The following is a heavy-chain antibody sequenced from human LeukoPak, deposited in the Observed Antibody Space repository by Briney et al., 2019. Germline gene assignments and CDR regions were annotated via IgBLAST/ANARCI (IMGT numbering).Heavy chain of an antibody. J-gene: IGHJ4*02. CDR2: INPTTGGT. CDR1: GYTFTDYY. CDR3: ARTVTGYSYGEIDY. Sequence: ASVKVSCKASGYTFTDYYLHWVRQAPGQGLEWMGWINPTTGGTNYAQKLQGRVTMTTDTSTSTAYMELRSLRSDDTAVYYCARTVTGYSYGEIDYWGQGTLVTVSS. V-gene: IGHV1-2*02. D-gene: IGHD5-18*01.